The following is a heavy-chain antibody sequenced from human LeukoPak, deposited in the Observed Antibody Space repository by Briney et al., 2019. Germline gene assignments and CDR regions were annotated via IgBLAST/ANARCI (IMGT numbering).Heavy chain of an antibody. J-gene: IGHJ4*02. CDR3: ARGLVVAATPFDY. D-gene: IGHD2-15*01. V-gene: IGHV4-38-2*02. CDR1: GYSISSGYY. CDR2: IYHSGST. Sequence: SETLSLTCTVSGYSISSGYYWGWIRQPPGKGLEWIGSIYHSGSTYYNPPLKSRVTISVDTSKNQFSLKLSSVTAADTAVYYCARGLVVAATPFDYWGQGTLVTVSS.